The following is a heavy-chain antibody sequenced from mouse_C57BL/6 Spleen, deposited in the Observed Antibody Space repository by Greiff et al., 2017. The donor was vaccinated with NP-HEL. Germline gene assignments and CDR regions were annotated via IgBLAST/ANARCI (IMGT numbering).Heavy chain of an antibody. V-gene: IGHV1-15*01. D-gene: IGHD3-2*02. CDR2: IDPETGGT. J-gene: IGHJ3*01. CDR1: GFTFTDYE. Sequence: VQLQQSGAELVRPGASVTLSCKASGFTFTDYEMHWVQQAPVQGLEWIGAIDPETGGTAYNQKFKGKAILTADKSSSTAYLELRSLTSEDSAVYYWTPDSSGPFAYWGQGTLVTVSA. CDR3: TPDSSGPFAY.